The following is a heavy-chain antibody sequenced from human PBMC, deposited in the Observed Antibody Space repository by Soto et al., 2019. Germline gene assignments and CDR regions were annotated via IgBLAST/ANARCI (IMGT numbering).Heavy chain of an antibody. CDR1: GFTFSSFE. CDR2: ISYSGTPI. Sequence: PGGSLRLSCAASGFTFSSFEMNWVRKAPGKGLEWVSYISYSGTPIYYTDSVKGRFTISRDNARNSLFLQMNSLRAEDTAVYYCARATPGYSRGWYYFDSWGQGTLVTVSS. D-gene: IGHD6-19*01. V-gene: IGHV3-48*03. J-gene: IGHJ4*02. CDR3: ARATPGYSRGWYYFDS.